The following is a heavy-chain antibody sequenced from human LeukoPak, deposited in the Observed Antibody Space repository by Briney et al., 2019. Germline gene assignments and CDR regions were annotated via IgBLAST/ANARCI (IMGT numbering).Heavy chain of an antibody. CDR2: IYYSGST. V-gene: IGHV4-59*06. J-gene: IGHJ4*02. CDR1: GPFIKTYY. D-gene: IGHD7-27*01. CDR3: ASANNWGNGN. Sequence: PSETLSLTCTVSGPFIKTYYWSWIRQVPGKGLEWIGYIYYSGSTYYNPSLKSRVTISVDTSKNQFSLKLSSVTAADTAVYYCASANNWGNGNWGQGTLVTVSS.